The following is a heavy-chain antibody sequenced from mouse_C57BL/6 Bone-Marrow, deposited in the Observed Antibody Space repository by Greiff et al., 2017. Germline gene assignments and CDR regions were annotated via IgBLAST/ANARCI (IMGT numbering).Heavy chain of an antibody. CDR3: ARQAGLRRRGYYFDY. V-gene: IGHV5-17*01. J-gene: IGHJ2*01. CDR1: GFTFSDYG. D-gene: IGHD2-4*01. CDR2: ISSGSSTI. Sequence: EVKLMESGGGLVKPGGSLKLSCAASGFTFSDYGMHWVRQAPEKGLEWVAYISSGSSTIYYADTVKGRFTISRDNAKNTLFLQMTSLRSEDTAMYYCARQAGLRRRGYYFDYWGQGTTLTVSS.